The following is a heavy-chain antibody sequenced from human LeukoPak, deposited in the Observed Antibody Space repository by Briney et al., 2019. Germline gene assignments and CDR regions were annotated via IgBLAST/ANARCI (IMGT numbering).Heavy chain of an antibody. CDR3: ASLSGPLKGNAFDI. CDR2: ISISGDDT. D-gene: IGHD5-12*01. CDR1: GFTFRGHA. V-gene: IGHV3-23*01. J-gene: IGHJ3*02. Sequence: GGSLRLSCVVSGFTFRGHAMSWVRQAPGKGLEWVSAISISGDDTFYADSVKGRFTISRDNSKNTLYLQMNSLRAEDTAVYYCASLSGPLKGNAFDIWGQGTMVTVSS.